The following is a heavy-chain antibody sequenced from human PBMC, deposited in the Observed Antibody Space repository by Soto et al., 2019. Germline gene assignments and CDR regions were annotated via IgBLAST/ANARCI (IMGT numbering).Heavy chain of an antibody. D-gene: IGHD3-16*01. J-gene: IGHJ6*02. CDR1: GFMFGTYW. CDR2: IKHDGNEN. Sequence: VQLVEPGGDSVQPGGSLRLSCEASGFMFGTYWMSWVRQAPGKGLEWVANIKHDGNENFFGDSVKGRFTSSRDNAKSSLYLEMNDLRVDATGVYYCVRATRRWGPYYYHGMDVWGQVTTVTV. CDR3: VRATRRWGPYYYHGMDV. V-gene: IGHV3-7*01.